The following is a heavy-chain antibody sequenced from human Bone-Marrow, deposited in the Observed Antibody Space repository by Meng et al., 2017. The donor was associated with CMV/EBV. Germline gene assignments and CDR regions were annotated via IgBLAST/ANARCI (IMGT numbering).Heavy chain of an antibody. CDR1: GFTFDDYA. CDR2: ISWDGDST. D-gene: IGHD4-17*01. Sequence: GGSLRLSCAASGFTFDDYAMHWVRQAPGTGLEWVSLISWDGDSTFYADSVKGRFTISRDNSKNTLYLQMNSLRTEDTAVYYCAKDRSYGFDYWGQGTLVTVSS. V-gene: IGHV3-43D*03. CDR3: AKDRSYGFDY. J-gene: IGHJ4*02.